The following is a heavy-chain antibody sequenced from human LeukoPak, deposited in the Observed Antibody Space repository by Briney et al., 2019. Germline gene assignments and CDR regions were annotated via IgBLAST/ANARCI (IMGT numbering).Heavy chain of an antibody. CDR2: IYYSGST. D-gene: IGHD5-18*01. Sequence: SETLSLTCTVSGGSISSYYWSWIRQPPGKGLEWIGYIYYSGSTNYNPSLKSRVTISVDTSKNQFSLKLSSVTAADTAVYYCARDPGGGAMVTVWGQGTLVTVSS. J-gene: IGHJ4*02. CDR3: ARDPGGGAMVTV. V-gene: IGHV4-59*01. CDR1: GGSISSYY.